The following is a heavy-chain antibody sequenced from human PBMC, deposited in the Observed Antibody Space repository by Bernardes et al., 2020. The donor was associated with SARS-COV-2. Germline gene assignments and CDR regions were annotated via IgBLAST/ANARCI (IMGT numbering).Heavy chain of an antibody. CDR3: ASDGKSPKRALDI. Sequence: QTLSLTCAISGDTVSSSSGSWHWIRQSPSRGLEWLGGTYYRSKWYTDYAVSVKSRITINPDTSKNQFSLHLQMNSLRAEDTAVYYCASDGKSPKRALDIWGQGTMVTVSS. CDR2: TYYRSKWYT. J-gene: IGHJ3*02. V-gene: IGHV6-1*01. CDR1: GDTVSSSSGS.